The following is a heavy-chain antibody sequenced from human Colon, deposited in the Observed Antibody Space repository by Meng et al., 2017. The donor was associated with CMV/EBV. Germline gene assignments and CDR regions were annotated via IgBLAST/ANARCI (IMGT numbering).Heavy chain of an antibody. CDR1: RFSFSDFW. D-gene: IGHD3-3*01. J-gene: IGHJ4*02. V-gene: IGHV3-7*01. CDR3: AKGEGYDYWSSYADY. Sequence: GESLKISCTGSRFSFSDFWMNWVRQAPGKGLEWVANIKADGSETYYADSVKGRFIISRDNAKNSLYLQMNSLRVEDTAVYYCAKGEGYDYWSSYADYWGQGTLVTVSS. CDR2: IKADGSET.